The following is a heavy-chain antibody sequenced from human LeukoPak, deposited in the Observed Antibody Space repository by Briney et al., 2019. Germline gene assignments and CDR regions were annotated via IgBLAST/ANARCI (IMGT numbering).Heavy chain of an antibody. V-gene: IGHV3-7*01. J-gene: IGHJ4*02. D-gene: IGHD1-1*01. CDR3: ARAQLVSMVADY. Sequence: GGSLRLSCAASGFTFSNYWMSWVRQAPGKGLEWVANMKQDGSEIYYVDSVKGRFTISRDNAKNSLYLQMNSLRAEDTAVYYCARAQLVSMVADYWGQGTLVTVSS. CDR2: MKQDGSEI. CDR1: GFTFSNYW.